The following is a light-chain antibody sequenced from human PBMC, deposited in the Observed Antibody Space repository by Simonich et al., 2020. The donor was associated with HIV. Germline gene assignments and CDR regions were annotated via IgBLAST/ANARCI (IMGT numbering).Light chain of an antibody. CDR1: QGISSY. CDR3: QHLNSVPFT. J-gene: IGKJ3*01. CDR2: AAS. Sequence: IQLTQSPSFLSASVGDRVTITCRSSQGISSYLAWYPQKPGKAPKLLINAASTLQSGVPARFSGSGSGTEFTLTISSLQPEDFATYYCQHLNSVPFTFGPGTKVDIK. V-gene: IGKV1-9*01.